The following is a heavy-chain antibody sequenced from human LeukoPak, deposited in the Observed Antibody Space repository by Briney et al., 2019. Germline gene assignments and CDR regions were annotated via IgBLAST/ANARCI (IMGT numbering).Heavy chain of an antibody. Sequence: GASVKVSCKATGYSFTSYDINWVRQASGQGLEWMGYVKGNNGNAGYVQKFQDRVTMTRDISTTTAYLELSDLTSDDTAVYYCARGGAPYGQYDRGYWIDPWGQGTPVTVSS. CDR2: VKGNNGNA. V-gene: IGHV1-8*01. CDR1: GYSFTSYD. CDR3: ARGGAPYGQYDRGYWIDP. J-gene: IGHJ5*02. D-gene: IGHD2-15*01.